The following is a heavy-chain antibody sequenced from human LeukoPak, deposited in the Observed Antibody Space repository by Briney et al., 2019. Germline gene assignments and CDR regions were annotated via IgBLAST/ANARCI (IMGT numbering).Heavy chain of an antibody. J-gene: IGHJ6*02. D-gene: IGHD3-10*02. CDR3: ARSGYVGYGMDV. CDR1: GGSISSYS. V-gene: IGHV4-59*01. Sequence: SETLSLTCSVSGGSISSYSWSWIRQPPGKGLEWIGYIYYSGNTNYNPSLKSRVTISVDTSKNQFSLKLSSVTAADTAVYYCARSGYVGYGMDVWGQGTTVTVSS. CDR2: IYYSGNT.